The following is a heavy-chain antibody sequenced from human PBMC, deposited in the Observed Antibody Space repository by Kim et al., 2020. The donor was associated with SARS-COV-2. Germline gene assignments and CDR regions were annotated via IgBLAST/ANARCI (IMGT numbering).Heavy chain of an antibody. CDR2: IIPIFGTA. CDR3: AREGDGYNYAFLGFDY. CDR1: GGTFSSYA. D-gene: IGHD5-12*01. V-gene: IGHV1-69*13. Sequence: SVKVSCKASGGTFSSYAISWVRQAPGQGLEWMGGIIPIFGTANYAQKFQGRVTITADESTSTAYMELSSLRSEDTAVYYCAREGDGYNYAFLGFDYWGQGTLVTISS. J-gene: IGHJ4*02.